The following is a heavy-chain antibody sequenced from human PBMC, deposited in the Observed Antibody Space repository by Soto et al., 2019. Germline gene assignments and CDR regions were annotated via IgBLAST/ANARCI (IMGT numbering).Heavy chain of an antibody. V-gene: IGHV3-23*01. CDR1: GFTFRSFG. J-gene: IGHJ4*02. CDR3: AKVGIGMFSHKHHFDH. Sequence: GGSLRLSCTASGFTFRSFGMAWVRQAPGKGLEWVSAISGSGDSSYYADPVKDRFTISRDNPTNTLYLQMNNLRAEDTAVYYCAKVGIGMFSHKHHFDHWGQGTQVTVSS. D-gene: IGHD2-2*03. CDR2: ISGSGDSS.